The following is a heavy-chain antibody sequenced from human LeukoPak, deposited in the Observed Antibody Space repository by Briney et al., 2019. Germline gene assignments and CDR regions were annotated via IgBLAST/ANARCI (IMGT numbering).Heavy chain of an antibody. V-gene: IGHV3-15*01. CDR1: GXTFRNAW. J-gene: IGHJ4*02. D-gene: IGHD3-16*01. CDR2: IKSKVDGGTT. CDR3: TSISASVLGESFDY. Sequence: PGGSLRLSCAASGXTFRNAWMSWVRQAPGKGLEWVGRIKSKVDGGTTDYAAPVKGRFTISRDDSKNTQYLQMNSLKTEDTAVYYCTSISASVLGESFDYWGQGTLVTVSS.